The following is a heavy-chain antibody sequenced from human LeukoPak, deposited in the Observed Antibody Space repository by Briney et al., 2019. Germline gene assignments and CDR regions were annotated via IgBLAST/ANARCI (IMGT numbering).Heavy chain of an antibody. CDR3: SVGVITGTFHI. J-gene: IGHJ3*02. CDR1: GFTFSDYW. D-gene: IGHD3-16*02. Sequence: GXSLRLSCAASGFTFSDYWMHWVRHAPGEGLVWVSRVNGYGNSTSYADSVKGRYTISRDNAKNTLYLQMNSLRAEDTAVYFCSVGVITGTFHIWGQGTMVTVSS. V-gene: IGHV3-74*01. CDR2: VNGYGNST.